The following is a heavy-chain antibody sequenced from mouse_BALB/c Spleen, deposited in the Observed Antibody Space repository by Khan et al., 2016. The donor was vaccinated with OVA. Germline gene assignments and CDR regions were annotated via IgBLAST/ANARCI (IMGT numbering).Heavy chain of an antibody. CDR2: ISSGGTT. D-gene: IGHD2-1*01. Sequence: EVQGVESGGGLVKPGGSLKLSCAASGFTFSSYAMSWVRQTPEKRLEWVASISSGGTTYYPDSVKGRFTISRDNDRNILYLQMSSLRSEDTAMYYCASLYYKAYWGQGTLVTVSA. CDR3: ASLYYKAY. V-gene: IGHV5-6-5*01. CDR1: GFTFSSYA. J-gene: IGHJ3*01.